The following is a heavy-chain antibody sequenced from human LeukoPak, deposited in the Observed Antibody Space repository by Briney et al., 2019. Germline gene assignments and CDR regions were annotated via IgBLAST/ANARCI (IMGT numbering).Heavy chain of an antibody. Sequence: GGSLRLSCAASGFTFSSYAMHWVRQAPGKGLEWVAVISYDGSNKYYADSVKGRFTISRDNSKNTLYLQMNSLRAEDTAVYYCARGRMGFGELSSWVSYYYYYYMDVWGKGTTVTVSS. V-gene: IGHV3-30*04. J-gene: IGHJ6*03. D-gene: IGHD3-10*01. CDR3: ARGRMGFGELSSWVSYYYYYYMDV. CDR2: ISYDGSNK. CDR1: GFTFSSYA.